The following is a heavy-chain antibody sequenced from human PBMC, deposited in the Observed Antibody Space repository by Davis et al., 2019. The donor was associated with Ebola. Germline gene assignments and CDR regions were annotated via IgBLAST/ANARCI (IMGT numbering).Heavy chain of an antibody. V-gene: IGHV1-69*04. Sequence: SVKVSCKASGGTFSSYTISWVRQAPGQGLEWMGRIIPILGIANYAQKFQGRVTITADKSTSTAYMELSSLRSEDTAVYYCARDTIAGAGGGGNWGQGTLVTVSS. J-gene: IGHJ4*02. CDR2: IIPILGIA. CDR1: GGTFSSYT. D-gene: IGHD6-13*01. CDR3: ARDTIAGAGGGGN.